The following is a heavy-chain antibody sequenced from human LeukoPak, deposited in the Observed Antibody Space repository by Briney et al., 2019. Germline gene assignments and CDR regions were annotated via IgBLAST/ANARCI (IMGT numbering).Heavy chain of an antibody. CDR2: THYSGSA. V-gene: IGHV4-59*01. CDR3: LKDWGATYHFHY. Sequence: SETLSLTCTVSDDSISSDYWSWVRQPPGKGLEWIGYTHYSGSANYNPSLKSRVIMSVDTSKSQFSLKLTSVTTADTAVYYCLKDWGATYHFHYWGQGILVTVSS. CDR1: DDSISSDY. J-gene: IGHJ4*02. D-gene: IGHD3-16*01.